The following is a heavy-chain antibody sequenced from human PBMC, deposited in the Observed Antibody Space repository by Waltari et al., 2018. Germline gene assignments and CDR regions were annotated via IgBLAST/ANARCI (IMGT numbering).Heavy chain of an antibody. CDR3: AKCEMYDSGWCAFFRY. CDR2: LVRSGFGT. CDR1: AFPFSNRA. Sequence: DVRLSASGGGLAQPGGSLRLSCVASAFPFSNRAMTWGRQAPGKGLEWVSALVRSGFGTHYADSVKGRFAMSRDNAKNTLYLQMNSLRAEDTAVYYCAKCEMYDSGWCAFFRYWGQGTLVTVSS. V-gene: IGHV3-23*01. D-gene: IGHD6-19*01. J-gene: IGHJ4*02.